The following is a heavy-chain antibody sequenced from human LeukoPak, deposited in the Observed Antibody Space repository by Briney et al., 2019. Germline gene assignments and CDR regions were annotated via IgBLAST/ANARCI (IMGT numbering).Heavy chain of an antibody. CDR2: ISGHNDNT. Sequence: ASVKVSCKASGYTFTSYGIGWVRQAPGQGLEWMGWISGHNDNTNYAQKLQGRVTMTTDTSTSTAYMELRSLRSDDTAVYYCAREIRPRAYCSGDCPHDAFDIWGQGAMVTVSS. J-gene: IGHJ3*02. D-gene: IGHD2-21*02. CDR1: GYTFTSYG. CDR3: AREIRPRAYCSGDCPHDAFDI. V-gene: IGHV1-18*01.